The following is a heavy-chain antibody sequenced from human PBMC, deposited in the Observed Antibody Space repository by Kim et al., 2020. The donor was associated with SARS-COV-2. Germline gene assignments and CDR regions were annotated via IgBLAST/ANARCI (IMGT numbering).Heavy chain of an antibody. CDR1: GFIFSAYG. Sequence: GGSLRLSCAASGFIFSAYGIHWVRQAPGKGLEWVAVIWYDENSEYYADSVKGRFTISRDNSKGTVYLQMNSLRAEDTAVYYCARALYYSTADAFDIWGQGTMVPVSS. CDR3: ARALYYSTADAFDI. CDR2: IWYDENSE. J-gene: IGHJ3*02. D-gene: IGHD2-2*01. V-gene: IGHV3-33*01.